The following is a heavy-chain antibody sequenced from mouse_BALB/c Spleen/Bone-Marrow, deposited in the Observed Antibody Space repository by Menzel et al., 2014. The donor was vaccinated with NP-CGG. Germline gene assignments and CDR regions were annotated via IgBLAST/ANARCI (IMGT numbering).Heavy chain of an antibody. D-gene: IGHD1-1*01. CDR2: ISSGGSYT. CDR3: ARDFITTDAMDH. Sequence: EVQEVESGGDLVKPGGSLKLSCAASGFNFSSYGMSWVRQTPDKRLEWVATISSGGSYTYYPDSVKGRFTISRDNAKNTLYLQMSSLKSEDTAMYYCARDFITTDAMDHWGQGTSVTDPS. V-gene: IGHV5-6*01. CDR1: GFNFSSYG. J-gene: IGHJ4*01.